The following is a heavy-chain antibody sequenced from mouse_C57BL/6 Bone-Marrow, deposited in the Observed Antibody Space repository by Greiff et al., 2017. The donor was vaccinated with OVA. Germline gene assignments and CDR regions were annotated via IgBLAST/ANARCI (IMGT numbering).Heavy chain of an antibody. CDR2: FYPGSGSI. CDR3: ARHEVPLYYGSSQAWFAY. Sequence: VQLQQSGAELVKPGASVKLSCKASGYTFTEYTIHWVKQRSGQGLEWIGWFYPGSGSIKYNEKFKDKATLTADKSSSTVYMELSRLTSEGSAVYFCARHEVPLYYGSSQAWFAYWGKGTMVTVSA. CDR1: GYTFTEYT. D-gene: IGHD1-1*01. V-gene: IGHV1-62-2*01. J-gene: IGHJ3*01.